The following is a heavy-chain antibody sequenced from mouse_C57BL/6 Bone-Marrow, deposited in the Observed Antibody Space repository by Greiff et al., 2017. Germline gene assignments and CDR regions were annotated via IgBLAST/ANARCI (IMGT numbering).Heavy chain of an antibody. CDR2: IDPSDSYT. J-gene: IGHJ4*01. Sequence: VQLQQPGAELVRPGTSVKLSCKASGYTFTSYWMHWVKQRPGQGLEWIGVIDPSDSYTNYNQKFKGKATVTVDTSYSTAYMQLSSLTSEDSAVYYWASPRLLFMDYWGQGTSVTVSS. CDR1: GYTFTSYW. V-gene: IGHV1-59*01. D-gene: IGHD2-10*01. CDR3: ASPRLLFMDY.